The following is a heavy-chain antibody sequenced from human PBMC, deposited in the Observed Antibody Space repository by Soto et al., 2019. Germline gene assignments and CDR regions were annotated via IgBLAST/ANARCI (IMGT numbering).Heavy chain of an antibody. CDR1: GFSLSTTTVG. D-gene: IGHD2-2*01. CDR3: AHSPIVLVPAARENWFDP. J-gene: IGHJ5*02. CDR2: IYWDDDK. V-gene: IGHV2-5*02. Sequence: SGPTLVNPTQTLTLTCTFSGFSLSTTTVGVGWIRQPPGKALEWLALIYWDDDKRYSPSLKSRLTINKDTSKNQVVLTMTNMDPVDTATYYCAHSPIVLVPAARENWFDPWGQGTLVTVSS.